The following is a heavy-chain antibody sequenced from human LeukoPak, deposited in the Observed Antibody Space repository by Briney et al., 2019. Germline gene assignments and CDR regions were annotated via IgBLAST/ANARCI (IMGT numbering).Heavy chain of an antibody. D-gene: IGHD2-2*01. CDR1: GFTFSSYE. Sequence: GGSLRLSCAASGFTFSSYEMNWVRQAPGKGLECVSYISSSGSTIYYAESVKGRFTISRDNAKNSLYLQKNSLSTEDTAVYYCARRLPAEALDDYYGMDVWGKETTVTVSS. CDR3: ARRLPAEALDDYYGMDV. CDR2: ISSSGSTI. J-gene: IGHJ6*04. V-gene: IGHV3-48*03.